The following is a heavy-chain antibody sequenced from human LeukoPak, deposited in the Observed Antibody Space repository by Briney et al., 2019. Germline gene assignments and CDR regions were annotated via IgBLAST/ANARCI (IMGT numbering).Heavy chain of an antibody. CDR2: MYCSGST. CDR1: GGSISSSRFS. J-gene: IGHJ4*02. Sequence: SETLSLTCTVSGGSISSSRFSWGWIRQPPGKGLEWIGNMYCSGSTYYNPSLRSRITISVDTSKNQFSLKLSSVTAADTAVYYCARLHYGDYSPFDYWGQGTLVTVFS. D-gene: IGHD4-17*01. V-gene: IGHV4-39*01. CDR3: ARLHYGDYSPFDY.